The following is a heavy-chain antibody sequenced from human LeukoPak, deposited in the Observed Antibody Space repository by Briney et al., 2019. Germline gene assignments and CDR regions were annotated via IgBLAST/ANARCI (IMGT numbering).Heavy chain of an antibody. CDR3: ARGVAVGGTTHFDP. CDR2: IYHSGSA. Sequence: PSETLSLTCTVSGVPFDSHYWTWIGQPPGKGLEWIAFIYHSGSAVYSPSLRSRVTMSVDRSKRQFSLNLSSVTAADTAVYYCARGVAVGGTTHFDPWGQGTLVTVSS. D-gene: IGHD6-13*01. J-gene: IGHJ5*02. V-gene: IGHV4-59*08. CDR1: GVPFDSHY.